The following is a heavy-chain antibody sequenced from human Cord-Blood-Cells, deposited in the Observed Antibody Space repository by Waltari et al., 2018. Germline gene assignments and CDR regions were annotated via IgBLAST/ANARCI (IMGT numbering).Heavy chain of an antibody. CDR1: GYTFTGYK. Sequence: QVQLVQSGAEVTKPGASVKVSCKASGYTFTGYKKHWVRPDPGQGREWMGWINPNSGGTNYAQKFQGWVTMTRDTSISTAYMELSRLRSDDTAVYYCARSASLGSLRYFDYWGQGTLVTVSS. D-gene: IGHD3-16*01. J-gene: IGHJ4*02. CDR3: ARSASLGSLRYFDY. CDR2: INPNSGGT. V-gene: IGHV1-2*04.